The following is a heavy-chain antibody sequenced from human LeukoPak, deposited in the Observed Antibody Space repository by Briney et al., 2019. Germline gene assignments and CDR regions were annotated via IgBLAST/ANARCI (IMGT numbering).Heavy chain of an antibody. D-gene: IGHD3-3*01. Sequence: GGSLRLSCAASGFTFNNYAMNWVRQAPGKGLEWASVISGSGGTTYYADSVKGRFTISRDNSKNTLYLQMNSLRAEDTAVYYCASTIFGVVHYGMDVWGQGTTVTVSS. V-gene: IGHV3-23*01. CDR1: GFTFNNYA. CDR2: ISGSGGTT. J-gene: IGHJ6*02. CDR3: ASTIFGVVHYGMDV.